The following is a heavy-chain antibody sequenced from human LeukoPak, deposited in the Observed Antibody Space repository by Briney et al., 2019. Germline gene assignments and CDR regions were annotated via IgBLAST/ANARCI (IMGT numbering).Heavy chain of an antibody. CDR2: GDYSGGT. D-gene: IGHD6-19*01. V-gene: IGHV4-39*07. J-gene: IGHJ4*02. Sequence: PSETLSLTCTVSSGSVSNSHYYWAWIRQPPGKGLEWIASGDYSGGTYYNPSLESRVAISADMSKNQISLKLTSVTGADTAVYYCAGERGEEYSSGWYKTNYFYNWGQGIRVTVSS. CDR1: SGSVSNSHYY. CDR3: AGERGEEYSSGWYKTNYFYN.